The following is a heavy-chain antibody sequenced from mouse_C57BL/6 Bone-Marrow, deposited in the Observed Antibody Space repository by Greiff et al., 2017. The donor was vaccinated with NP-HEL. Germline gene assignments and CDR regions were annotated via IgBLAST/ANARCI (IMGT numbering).Heavy chain of an antibody. CDR3: ARGGITTVVATDY. J-gene: IGHJ2*01. CDR2: ISSGGSDP. D-gene: IGHD1-1*01. V-gene: IGHV5-6*02. Sequence: DVKLVESGGDLVKPGGSLKLSCAASGFTFSSYGLSWVRQTPDKRLEWVATISSGGSDPYYPDSVKGRFTICRDNATNTLYRQMSSLKSEDTAMYYCARGGITTVVATDYWGQGTTLTVSS. CDR1: GFTFSSYG.